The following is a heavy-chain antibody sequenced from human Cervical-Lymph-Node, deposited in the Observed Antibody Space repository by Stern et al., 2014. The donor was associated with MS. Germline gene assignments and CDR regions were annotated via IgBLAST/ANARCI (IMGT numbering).Heavy chain of an antibody. D-gene: IGHD2-2*01. CDR2: ISDSGDAT. J-gene: IGHJ6*02. V-gene: IGHV3-23*01. CDR3: AKAVVSAWFYCGMDV. CDR1: GFTFNNYA. Sequence: EVQLLESGGGLVQPGGSLRLSCATSGFTFNNYAMNWVRQAPGRGLEWVSLISDSGDATYYADSVKGRFTITRDHANEPLSMQMDRLRTDDTATYFCAKAVVSAWFYCGMDVWGQGTSVTVS.